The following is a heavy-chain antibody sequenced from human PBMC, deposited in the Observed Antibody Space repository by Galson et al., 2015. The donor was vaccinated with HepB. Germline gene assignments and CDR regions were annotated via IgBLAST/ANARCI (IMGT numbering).Heavy chain of an antibody. Sequence: SVKVSCKASGYTFTGYLMHWVRQAPGQGLEWMGWINANSGGANYAQKFQSWVTMTRDTSITTTYMEVGRLRSDDTAVYYCARGAVTTSYYFYGMDVWGLGTTVTVSS. J-gene: IGHJ6*02. V-gene: IGHV1-2*04. CDR1: GYTFTGYL. D-gene: IGHD4-17*01. CDR3: ARGAVTTSYYFYGMDV. CDR2: INANSGGA.